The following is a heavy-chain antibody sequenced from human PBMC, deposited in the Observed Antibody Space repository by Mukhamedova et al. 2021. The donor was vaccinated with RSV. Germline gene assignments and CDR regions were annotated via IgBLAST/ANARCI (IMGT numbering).Heavy chain of an antibody. V-gene: IGHV6-1*01. Sequence: SVKSRITINPDTSKNQFSLQLNSVTPEDTAVYYCARGSYSGNWFDTWGQGTLVTVSS. D-gene: IGHD6-13*01. CDR3: ARGSYSGNWFDT. J-gene: IGHJ5*02.